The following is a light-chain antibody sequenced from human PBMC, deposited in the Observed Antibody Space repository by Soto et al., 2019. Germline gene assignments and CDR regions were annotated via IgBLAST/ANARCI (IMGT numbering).Light chain of an antibody. CDR1: SSDVGGYHF. V-gene: IGLV2-8*01. Sequence: QCALTQPPSASGPPGQSVTISCTGTSSDVGGYHFVSWYQQHPGKAPKLLIYEVYKRSSGVPDRFSGSKSGNTASLTVSGLQAEAEADYHCSSYAGTKNFVVFGGGTQLTVL. CDR2: EVY. J-gene: IGLJ7*01. CDR3: SSYAGTKNFVV.